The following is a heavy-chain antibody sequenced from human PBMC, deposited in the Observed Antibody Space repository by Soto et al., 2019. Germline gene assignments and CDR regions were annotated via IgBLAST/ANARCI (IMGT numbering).Heavy chain of an antibody. J-gene: IGHJ4*02. V-gene: IGHV3-33*08. D-gene: IGHD3-3*01. CDR1: GFTFSDYY. Sequence: PGGSLRLSCAASGFTFSDYYMSWIRQAPGKGLEWVAVIWYDGSNKYYADSVKGRFTISRDNSKNTLYLQMNSLRTEDTAVYYCARALDFWSAYFDYWGQGSLVTVSS. CDR3: ARALDFWSAYFDY. CDR2: IWYDGSNK.